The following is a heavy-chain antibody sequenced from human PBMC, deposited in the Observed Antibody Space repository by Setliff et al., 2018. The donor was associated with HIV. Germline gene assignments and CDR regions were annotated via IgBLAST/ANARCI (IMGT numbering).Heavy chain of an antibody. CDR2: ISYSGIT. CDR1: GGSITSGGDS. D-gene: IGHD3-10*01. V-gene: IGHV4-31*02. CDR3: ATSPAGEILGSRPFYFDY. Sequence: PSETLSLTCTVSGGSITSGGDSWSWIRQHPGKGLKWIGYISYSGITYYDPSLKSRLTMSVDTSNNQFSLKMRSVTAADTAVYYCATSPAGEILGSRPFYFDYWGQGTLVTVSS. J-gene: IGHJ4*02.